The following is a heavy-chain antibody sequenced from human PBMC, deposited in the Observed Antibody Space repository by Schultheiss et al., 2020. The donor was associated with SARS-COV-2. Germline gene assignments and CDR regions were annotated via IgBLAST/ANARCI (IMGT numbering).Heavy chain of an antibody. CDR3: ARDSDGIDY. D-gene: IGHD5-24*01. CDR2: IYYSGST. V-gene: IGHV4-59*01. J-gene: IGHJ4*02. Sequence: SQTLSFTCTVSGGSISRYYWSWIRQPPGKGLEWIGYIYYSGSTNYNPSLKSRVTISVDTSKNQFSLKLSSVTAADTAVYYCARDSDGIDYWGQGTLVTVSS. CDR1: GGSISRYY.